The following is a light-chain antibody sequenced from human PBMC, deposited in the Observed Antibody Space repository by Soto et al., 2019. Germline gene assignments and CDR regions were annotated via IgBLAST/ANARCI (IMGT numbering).Light chain of an antibody. Sequence: DIHLTDSPSFLSSSFVDRVTSTCRASQGIITYLALYQQKLGKAPKLLIYDASTLQSGVPSRFSGSRSGTEFTLTISSLQPEDFATYYCQQLNGYLELTFGGGTKVDIK. CDR1: QGIITY. J-gene: IGKJ4*01. CDR3: QQLNGYLELT. CDR2: DAS. V-gene: IGKV1-9*01.